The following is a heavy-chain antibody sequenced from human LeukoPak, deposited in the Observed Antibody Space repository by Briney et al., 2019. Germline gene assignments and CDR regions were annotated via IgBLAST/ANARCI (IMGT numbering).Heavy chain of an antibody. CDR1: GGSISSGGYS. CDR3: ARTSIAARRANAFDI. V-gene: IGHV4-30-2*01. Sequence: PSQTLSLTCTVSGGSISSGGYSWSWIRQPPGKGLEWIGYIYHSGSTYYNPSLKSRVTISVDRSKNQFSLKLSSVTAADTAVYYCARTSIAARRANAFDIWGQGTMVTVSS. CDR2: IYHSGST. D-gene: IGHD6-6*01. J-gene: IGHJ3*02.